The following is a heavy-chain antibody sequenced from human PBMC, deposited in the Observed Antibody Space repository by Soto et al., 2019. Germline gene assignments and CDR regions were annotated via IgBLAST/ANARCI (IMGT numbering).Heavy chain of an antibody. CDR2: IYYGGST. CDR3: ARGGYYYENSGQNAYDY. CDR1: GGSISSGGYY. V-gene: IGHV4-31*03. D-gene: IGHD3-22*01. J-gene: IGHJ4*01. Sequence: SETLSLTCTVSGGSISSGGYYWSWIRQHPGKGLEWIGYIYYGGSTYYNPPLKSRATISGDTSKNQFSLKLSSVTAADTAVYYCARGGYYYENSGQNAYDYWGQGILVTVSS.